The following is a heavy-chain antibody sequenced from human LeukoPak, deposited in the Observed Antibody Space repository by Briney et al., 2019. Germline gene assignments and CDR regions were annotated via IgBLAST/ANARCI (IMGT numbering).Heavy chain of an antibody. CDR1: GFAFNNYA. J-gene: IGHJ4*02. CDR2: IGGSGGST. V-gene: IGHV3-23*01. D-gene: IGHD6-19*01. Sequence: GGSLRLSCAASGFAFNNYAMSWVRQAPGRGLEWVSSIGGSGGSTYYADSVRGRFTMSRDNSKNTLYLQMNSLRAEDTAVYFCAKEGDSRGYCVILCFFDYWGQGTLVTVSS. CDR3: AKEGDSRGYCVILCFFDY.